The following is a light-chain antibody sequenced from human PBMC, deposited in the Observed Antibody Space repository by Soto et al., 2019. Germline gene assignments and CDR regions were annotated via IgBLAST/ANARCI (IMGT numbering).Light chain of an antibody. Sequence: DIQMTQSPSTLSASVGDRVTITCRASQSISSWLAWYQQKPGKAPKLLIYKASSFESGVPSRFSGSGSGTEFTLTISSLQPDDFATYYCQQYNSFTFGPGTKVDIK. CDR2: KAS. V-gene: IGKV1-5*03. CDR3: QQYNSFT. CDR1: QSISSW. J-gene: IGKJ3*01.